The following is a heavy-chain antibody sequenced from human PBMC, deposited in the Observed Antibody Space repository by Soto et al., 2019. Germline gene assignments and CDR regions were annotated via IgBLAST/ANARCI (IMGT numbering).Heavy chain of an antibody. CDR2: NYYSGIT. J-gene: IGHJ6*02. D-gene: IGHD6-6*01. V-gene: IGHV4-31*03. CDR1: GGSISSGGYY. Sequence: QVQLQESGPGLVKPSQTLSLTCTVSGGSISSGGYYWTWIRQHPGKGLEWIGYNYYSGITYYNPSLKSRVTTSLYTSNNQFSLKLSSVTAADTAVYYCARGSSIAGLYYGMDVWGQGTTVTVSS. CDR3: ARGSSIAGLYYGMDV.